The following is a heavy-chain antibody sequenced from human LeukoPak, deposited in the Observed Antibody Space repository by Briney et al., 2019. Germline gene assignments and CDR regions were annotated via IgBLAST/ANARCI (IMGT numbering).Heavy chain of an antibody. CDR2: ISSNGGST. CDR3: ARDEVSGHFDY. V-gene: IGHV3-64*01. D-gene: IGHD1-14*01. Sequence: SGGSLRLSCAASGFPFSSYAMHWVRQAPGKGLEYVSAISSNGGSTYYANSVKGRFTISRDNSKNTLYLQMGSLRAEDMAVYYCARDEVSGHFDYWGQATLVTVSS. CDR1: GFPFSSYA. J-gene: IGHJ4*02.